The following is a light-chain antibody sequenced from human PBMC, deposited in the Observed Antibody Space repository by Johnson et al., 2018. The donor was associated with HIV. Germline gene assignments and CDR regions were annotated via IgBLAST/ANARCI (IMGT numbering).Light chain of an antibody. CDR1: VSNIESYF. CDR3: GIWDASLSPLYV. Sequence: QSVLTQPPSVSAAPGQTVNISCSGNVSNIESYFVSWYQQLPGAAPTLLIYEDNKRPSGIPDRFSGSKSGATATLGITGLQTGDGADYYCGIWDASLSPLYVFGSGTTITVL. CDR2: EDN. J-gene: IGLJ1*01. V-gene: IGLV1-51*02.